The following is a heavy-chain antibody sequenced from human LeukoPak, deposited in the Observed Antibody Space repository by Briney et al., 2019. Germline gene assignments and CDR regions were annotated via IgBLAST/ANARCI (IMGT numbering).Heavy chain of an antibody. CDR3: ARGASIGFCSSTSCYKAYDY. Sequence: GASVKVSCKASGHTFTGYYMHWVRQAPGQGLEWMGWINPNSGGTNYAQKFQGRVTMTRDTSISTAYMELSRLRSDDTAVYYCARGASIGFCSSTSCYKAYDYWGQGTLVTVSS. V-gene: IGHV1-2*02. J-gene: IGHJ4*02. CDR2: INPNSGGT. D-gene: IGHD2-2*02. CDR1: GHTFTGYY.